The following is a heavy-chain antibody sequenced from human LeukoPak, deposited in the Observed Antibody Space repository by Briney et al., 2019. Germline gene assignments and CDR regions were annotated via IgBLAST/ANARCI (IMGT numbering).Heavy chain of an antibody. Sequence: GGSLRLSCAASGFTFYSYAMSWVRQAPGKGLEWVSAISGSGASTYYADSVQGRFTITRDNSKNTLYLQMNSLRAEDTAVYYCARGQQRLTEAEIDYWGQGTLVTVSS. CDR3: ARGQQRLTEAEIDY. V-gene: IGHV3-23*01. D-gene: IGHD6-25*01. CDR1: GFTFYSYA. CDR2: ISGSGAST. J-gene: IGHJ4*02.